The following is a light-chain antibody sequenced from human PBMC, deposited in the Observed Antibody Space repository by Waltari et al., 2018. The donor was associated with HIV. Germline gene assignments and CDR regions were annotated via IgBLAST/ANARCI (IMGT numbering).Light chain of an antibody. CDR1: QSVFLKSNKKNY. J-gene: IGKJ3*01. CDR3: HQYYSTLQT. V-gene: IGKV4-1*01. Sequence: DLVMTQSPDSLDVSLGERATNKCKTSQSVFLKSNKKNYLAWYQQKPGQPPKLLIYWASTRESGVPDRFNGSGSGTEFTLTINSLQAEDVAVYYCHQYYSTLQTFGPGTKLNI. CDR2: WAS.